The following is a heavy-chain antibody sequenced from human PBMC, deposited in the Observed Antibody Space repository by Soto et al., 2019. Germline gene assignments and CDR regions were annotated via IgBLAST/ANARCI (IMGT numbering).Heavy chain of an antibody. V-gene: IGHV4-31*03. D-gene: IGHD6-6*01. J-gene: IGHJ5*02. CDR2: TYYSGST. CDR3: ARDRHNNFFDP. Sequence: SETLSLTCTVSGASMSSGGYYWTWIRQSPGKGLEWIGYTYYSGSTYYKPSLESRVAISLDTSRSQFSLTLHSVTAADTAIYYCARDRHNNFFDPWGQGTLVTVSS. CDR1: GASMSSGGYY.